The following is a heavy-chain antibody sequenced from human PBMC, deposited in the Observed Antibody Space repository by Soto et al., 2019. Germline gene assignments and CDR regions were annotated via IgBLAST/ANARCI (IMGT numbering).Heavy chain of an antibody. V-gene: IGHV3-23*01. J-gene: IGHJ4*02. CDR3: AKGIRGYSYGPDY. CDR1: GFSVSSYA. CDR2: ISGSGGST. D-gene: IGHD5-18*01. Sequence: PGWSLRLSCAASGFSVSSYAMSWFRQAPGKGLEWVSAISGSGGSTYYADSVKGRFTISRDNSKNTLYLQMNSLRAEDTAVYYCAKGIRGYSYGPDYWGQGTLVTV.